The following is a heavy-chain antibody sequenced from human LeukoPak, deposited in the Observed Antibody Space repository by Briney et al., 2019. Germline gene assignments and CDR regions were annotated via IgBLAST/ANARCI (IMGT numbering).Heavy chain of an antibody. J-gene: IGHJ4*02. CDR3: ARDSGLLDY. CDR1: GFTFTSSA. V-gene: IGHV1-58*02. CDR2: IVVGSGNT. D-gene: IGHD6-19*01. Sequence: SVKVSCKASGFTFTSSAMQWVRQARGKRLEWIGWIVVGSGNTNYAQKLQGRVTMTTDTSTSTAYMELRSLRSDDTAVYYCARDSGLLDYWGQGTLVTVSS.